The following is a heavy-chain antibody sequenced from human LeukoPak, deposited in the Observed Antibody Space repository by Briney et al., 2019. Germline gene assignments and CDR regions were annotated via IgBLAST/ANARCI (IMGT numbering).Heavy chain of an antibody. Sequence: ASVKVSCKASGYTFTGYYMHWVRQAPGQGLEWMGWINPNSGGTNYAQKFQGRVTMTRDTSISTAYMELSRLRSDDTAVYYCAREGHYYDSSGYYSDYWGQGTLVIVSS. V-gene: IGHV1-2*02. CDR2: INPNSGGT. CDR1: GYTFTGYY. CDR3: AREGHYYDSSGYYSDY. J-gene: IGHJ4*02. D-gene: IGHD3-22*01.